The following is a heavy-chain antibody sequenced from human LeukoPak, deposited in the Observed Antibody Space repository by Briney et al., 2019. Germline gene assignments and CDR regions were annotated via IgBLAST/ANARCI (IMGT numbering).Heavy chain of an antibody. V-gene: IGHV7-4-1*02. CDR2: INTNTGNP. CDR3: ARYYYDSSGYYYFLDY. CDR1: GYTFTSYA. J-gene: IGHJ4*02. Sequence: AASVKVSCKDSGYTFTSYAMNWVRQAPGQGLEWMGWINTNTGNPTYAQGFTGRFVFSLDTSVSTAYLQISSLKAEDTAVYYCARYYYDSSGYYYFLDYWGQGTLVTVSS. D-gene: IGHD3-22*01.